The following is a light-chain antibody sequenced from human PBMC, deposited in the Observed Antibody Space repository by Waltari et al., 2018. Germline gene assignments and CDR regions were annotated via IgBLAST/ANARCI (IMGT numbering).Light chain of an antibody. Sequence: QSALTQPASVSGSPGPSITISCTGTSRDIGDYNFVSWYQQFPGKAPKLMIYEVSNRPLGVSNRFSGSKSGNTASLTISGLQAEDEADYYCTSYTRSNTWVFGGGTKVTVL. J-gene: IGLJ3*02. CDR3: TSYTRSNTWV. CDR1: SRDIGDYNF. CDR2: EVS. V-gene: IGLV2-14*01.